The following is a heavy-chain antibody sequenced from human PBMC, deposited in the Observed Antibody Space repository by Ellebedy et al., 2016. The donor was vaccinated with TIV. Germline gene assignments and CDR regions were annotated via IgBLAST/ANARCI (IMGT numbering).Heavy chain of an antibody. CDR2: VYPSVTT. CDR1: GYSISSGYF. D-gene: IGHD6-25*01. J-gene: IGHJ5*02. V-gene: IGHV4-38-2*02. Sequence: MPSETLSLTCTVSGYSISSGYFWCWIRPPPGKGLEWLGIVYPSVTTYYNPSLKSRVTISVDTSKNQFSLKLKSVTAADTAVYYCARERGAASFDPWGQGALVTVSS. CDR3: ARERGAASFDP.